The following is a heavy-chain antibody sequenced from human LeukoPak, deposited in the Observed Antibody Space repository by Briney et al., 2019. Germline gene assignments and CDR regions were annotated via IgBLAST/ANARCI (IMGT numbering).Heavy chain of an antibody. CDR1: GFTFGPYW. CDR3: ARESQYNWNDVLFDY. Sequence: PGGSLRLSCAASGFTFGPYWTHWVRQGPGKGLVWVARINGDGSNTIYADSVKGRFTISRDKTKNTLYLQMNSLRAEDTAVYYCARESQYNWNDVLFDYWGQGTLVTVSS. CDR2: INGDGSNT. D-gene: IGHD1-20*01. J-gene: IGHJ4*02. V-gene: IGHV3-74*01.